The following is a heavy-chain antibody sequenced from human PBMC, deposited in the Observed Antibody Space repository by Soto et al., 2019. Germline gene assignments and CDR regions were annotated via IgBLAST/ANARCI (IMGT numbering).Heavy chain of an antibody. J-gene: IGHJ5*02. V-gene: IGHV1-2*02. CDR3: ARVRLPRGYSYDNNWFDP. CDR1: GYTFTGYY. Sequence: QVQLVQSGAEVKKPGASVKVSCKASGYTFTGYYMHWVRQAPGQGLEWMGWINPNSGGTNYAQKLQGRVTMTTDTSTSTAYMELRSLRSDDTAVYYCARVRLPRGYSYDNNWFDPWGQGTLVTVSS. D-gene: IGHD5-18*01. CDR2: INPNSGGT.